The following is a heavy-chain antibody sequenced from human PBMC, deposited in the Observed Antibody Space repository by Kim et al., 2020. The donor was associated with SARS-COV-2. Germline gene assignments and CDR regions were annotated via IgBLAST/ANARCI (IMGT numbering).Heavy chain of an antibody. D-gene: IGHD2-21*02. CDR2: INPNSGDT. Sequence: ASVKVSCKASGYTFPDYYIHWARQAPGQGLEWMGWINPNSGDTNYAQKLQGWVTMTRDTSITTAYMDLRLRSDDTAVYYCARAGRDYYYYYYAMDVWGQGATVTVSS. J-gene: IGHJ6*02. CDR1: GYTFPDYY. CDR3: ARAGRDYYYYYYAMDV. V-gene: IGHV1-2*04.